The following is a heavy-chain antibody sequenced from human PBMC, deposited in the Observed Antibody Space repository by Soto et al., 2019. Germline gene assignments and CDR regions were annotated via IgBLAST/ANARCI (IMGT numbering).Heavy chain of an antibody. D-gene: IGHD2-15*01. CDR2: ISAYNGNA. Sequence: ASVKVSCKASGYTFTSYGISWVRQAPGQRLEWMGWISAYNGNANYAQKLQGRVTMTTDTSTSTAYMELRSLRSDDTAVYYCARRDNFCSGGSCYSGGPDYWGQGTLVTVSS. CDR3: ARRDNFCSGGSCYSGGPDY. CDR1: GYTFTSYG. J-gene: IGHJ4*02. V-gene: IGHV1-18*01.